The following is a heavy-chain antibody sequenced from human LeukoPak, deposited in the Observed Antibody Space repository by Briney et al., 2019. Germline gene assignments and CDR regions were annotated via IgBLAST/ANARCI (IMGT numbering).Heavy chain of an antibody. V-gene: IGHV4-30-2*01. D-gene: IGHD2-21*02. Sequence: PSQTLSLTCAVSGGSISSGGYSWSWIRQPPGKGLEWIGYIYHSGSTYYNPSLKSRVTISVDRSKNQFSLKLSSVTAADTAVYYCARCGGDCENWFDPWGQGTLVTVSS. CDR1: GGSISSGGYS. CDR2: IYHSGST. CDR3: ARCGGDCENWFDP. J-gene: IGHJ5*02.